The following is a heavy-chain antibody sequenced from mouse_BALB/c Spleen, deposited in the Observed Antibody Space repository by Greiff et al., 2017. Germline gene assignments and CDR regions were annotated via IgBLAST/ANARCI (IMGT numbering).Heavy chain of an antibody. CDR2: IYPGNSDA. V-gene: IGHV1-5*01. J-gene: IGHJ4*01. D-gene: IGHD2-3*01. CDR3: TRGGYSYAMDY. CDR1: GYSFTSYW. Sequence: DVKLQESGTVLARPGASVKMSCKASGYSFTSYWMHWVKQRPGQGLEWIGAIYPGNSDATYNQNFKGKAKLTAVTSASTAYMELSSLTNEDSAVYYCTRGGYSYAMDYWGQGTSVTVSS.